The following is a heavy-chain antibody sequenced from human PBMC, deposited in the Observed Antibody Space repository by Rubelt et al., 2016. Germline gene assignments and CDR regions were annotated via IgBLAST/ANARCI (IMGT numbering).Heavy chain of an antibody. V-gene: IGHV1-18*01. CDR3: ARDRGLTGYYPGY. J-gene: IGHJ4*02. CDR1: GGTFSSYA. D-gene: IGHD3-9*01. CDR2: IRAYKCNT. Sequence: QVQLVQSGAEVKKPGSSVKVSCKASGGTFSSYAISWVRQAPGQGLEWLGWIRAYKCNTNFAQKLQGRVTMTTDTATSTAYMELRSRRSDDTAVYYCARDRGLTGYYPGYWGQGTLVTVSS.